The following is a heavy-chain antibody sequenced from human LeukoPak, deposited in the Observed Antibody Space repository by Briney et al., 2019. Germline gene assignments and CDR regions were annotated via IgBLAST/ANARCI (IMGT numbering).Heavy chain of an antibody. D-gene: IGHD3-22*01. Sequence: GGSLRLSCAASGFTFSSYWMTWVRQAPGKGLEWVANIKQDGSEKYYVDSVQGRFTISRDNAKNSLYLQMNSLRAEDMALYYCAKNMISAGRGTFDIWGQGTMVTDSS. J-gene: IGHJ3*02. CDR3: AKNMISAGRGTFDI. CDR1: GFTFSSYW. CDR2: IKQDGSEK. V-gene: IGHV3-7*03.